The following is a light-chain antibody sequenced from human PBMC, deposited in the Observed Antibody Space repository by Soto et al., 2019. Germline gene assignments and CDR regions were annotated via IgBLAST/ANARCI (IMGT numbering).Light chain of an antibody. CDR3: CSYAVSNSFVV. CDR1: SSDVGSYNL. V-gene: IGLV2-23*02. Sequence: QSALTQPASVSGSPGQSITISCTGNSSDVGSYNLVSWYQHHPGKAPKFIIYEDIKRPSGGSNRFSGSKSGNTASLTISGLQAEDEADYYCCSYAVSNSFVVFGGGTKLTVL. CDR2: EDI. J-gene: IGLJ2*01.